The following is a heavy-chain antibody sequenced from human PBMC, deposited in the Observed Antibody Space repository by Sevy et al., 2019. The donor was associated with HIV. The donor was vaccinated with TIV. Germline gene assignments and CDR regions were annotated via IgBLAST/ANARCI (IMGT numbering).Heavy chain of an antibody. CDR1: GSSFSHSY. CDR2: VNSDGLIT. J-gene: IGHJ4*02. Sequence: GGSLRLSCAVSGSSFSHSYMHWVRQSPGKGLMWVSRVNSDGLITTDADSVKGRFTISRDNARHTVYLQMNSLRADDTSVYYCARGCAVCPTARGPGTLVTVSS. D-gene: IGHD2-21*02. V-gene: IGHV3-74*01. CDR3: ARGCAVCPTA.